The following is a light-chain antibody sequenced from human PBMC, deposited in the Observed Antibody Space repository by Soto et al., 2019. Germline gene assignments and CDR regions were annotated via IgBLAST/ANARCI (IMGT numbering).Light chain of an antibody. CDR3: QQYNSYSWT. Sequence: DIQMTQSPSTLSASVGDRVTITCRASQSIRSWLAWYQQKPGKAPKLLIYDASSLDSGVPARFSGSGSGTEFTLTISSLQPDDFATYYCQQYNSYSWTFGQGTKVDIK. V-gene: IGKV1-5*01. CDR1: QSIRSW. J-gene: IGKJ1*01. CDR2: DAS.